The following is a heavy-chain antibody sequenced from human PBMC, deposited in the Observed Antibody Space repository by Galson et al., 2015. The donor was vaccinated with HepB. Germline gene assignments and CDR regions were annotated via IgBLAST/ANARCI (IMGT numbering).Heavy chain of an antibody. CDR1: ELAVSSYW. D-gene: IGHD3-22*01. Sequence: SLRLSCAASELAVSSYWMHWVRQAPGKGLVWVSRINRDGSSTNYADSVEGRFTISRDNAKSTLYLQMNSLRAEDTAVYYCARGNGYYGNDYWGQGTLVTVSS. CDR3: ARGNGYYGNDY. CDR2: INRDGSST. V-gene: IGHV3-74*01. J-gene: IGHJ4*02.